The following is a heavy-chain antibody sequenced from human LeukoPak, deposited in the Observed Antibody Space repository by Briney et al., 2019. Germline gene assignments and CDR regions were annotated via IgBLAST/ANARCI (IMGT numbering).Heavy chain of an antibody. Sequence: PGGSLRLSCAASGFSFRDFSMHWVRQAPGKRLEDVSAILGDGSKTYVANSVKGRFTISRDNSRDTVYLQMTNLGAEDVAVYYCARRGGNPVPFDYWGQGTLVTVSS. J-gene: IGHJ4*02. CDR2: ILGDGSKT. CDR1: GFSFRDFS. V-gene: IGHV3-64*01. CDR3: ARRGGNPVPFDY. D-gene: IGHD1-14*01.